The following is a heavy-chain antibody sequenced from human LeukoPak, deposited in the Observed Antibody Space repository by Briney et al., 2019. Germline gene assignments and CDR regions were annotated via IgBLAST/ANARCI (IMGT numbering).Heavy chain of an antibody. CDR1: RYTFTSYY. CDR2: INPNSGGT. Sequence: ASVKVSCKASRYTFTSYYMHWVRQAPGQGLEWMGWINPNSGGTNYAQKFQGRVTMTRDTSISTAYMELSRLRSDDTAVYYCARDSDIVVVVAASWFDPWGQGTLVTVSS. D-gene: IGHD2-15*01. V-gene: IGHV1-2*02. CDR3: ARDSDIVVVVAASWFDP. J-gene: IGHJ5*02.